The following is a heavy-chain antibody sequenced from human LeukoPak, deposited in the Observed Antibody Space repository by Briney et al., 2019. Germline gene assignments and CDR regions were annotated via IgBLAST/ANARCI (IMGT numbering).Heavy chain of an antibody. CDR1: GFTFSSYA. J-gene: IGHJ5*02. CDR2: IGGGGGTT. Sequence: GGSLRLSCTASGFTFSSYAMTWVRQAPGKGLEWVSTIGGGGGTTYYAESVKGRFTISRDNSKNTLYLQMNSLRAEETAVYYCAKKGVAGGNNYFDAWGQGTLVTVSS. CDR3: AKKGVAGGNNYFDA. V-gene: IGHV3-23*01. D-gene: IGHD6-13*01.